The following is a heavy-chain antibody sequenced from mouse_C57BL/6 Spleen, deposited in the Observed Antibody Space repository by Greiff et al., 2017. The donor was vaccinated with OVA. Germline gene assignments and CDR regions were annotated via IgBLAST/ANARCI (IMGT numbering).Heavy chain of an antibody. D-gene: IGHD2-3*01. J-gene: IGHJ2*01. CDR3: ARTRTYDGYD. V-gene: IGHV1-22*01. Sequence: VQLQQSGPELVKPGASVKMSRMASGYTFTDYNMHWVKQSHGKSIEWIGYINPHNGGTSYNQKFKGKATVTVKKSSSTAYMELRSLTSEDSADYYCARTRTYDGYDWGQGTTLTVS. CDR2: INPHNGGT. CDR1: GYTFTDYN.